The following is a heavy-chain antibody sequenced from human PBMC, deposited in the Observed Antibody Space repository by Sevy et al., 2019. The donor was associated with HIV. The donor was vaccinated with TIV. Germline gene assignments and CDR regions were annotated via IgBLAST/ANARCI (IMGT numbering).Heavy chain of an antibody. V-gene: IGHV3-21*01. CDR1: GFTFSSYS. Sequence: GGSLRLSCAASGFTFSSYSMNWVRQAPGKGLEWVSSISSSSSYIYYADSVKGRFTISRDNAKNSLYLQMNSVRAEETAVYYCARDQIGVCSSTRCHWNWLDPWGQGTLVTVSS. D-gene: IGHD2-2*01. J-gene: IGHJ5*02. CDR3: ARDQIGVCSSTRCHWNWLDP. CDR2: ISSSSSYI.